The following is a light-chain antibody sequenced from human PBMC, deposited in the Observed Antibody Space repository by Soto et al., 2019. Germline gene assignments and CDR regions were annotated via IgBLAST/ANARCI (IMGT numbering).Light chain of an antibody. Sequence: TQSSSSLSASVQDRVTITCRASQSISSYLNWYQQKPGKAPKLLIYAASSLQSGVPSRFSGSGSGTDFTLTISSLQPEDFATYYCQQSYSTPQTFGQGTKVDIK. CDR1: QSISSY. V-gene: IGKV1-39*01. J-gene: IGKJ1*01. CDR3: QQSYSTPQT. CDR2: AAS.